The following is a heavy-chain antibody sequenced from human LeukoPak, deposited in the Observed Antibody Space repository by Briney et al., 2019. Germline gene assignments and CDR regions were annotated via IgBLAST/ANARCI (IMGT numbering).Heavy chain of an antibody. CDR1: GYTFYYYG. Sequence: GASVKVSCKASGYTFYYYGISWVRQAPGQGLEWMGWVSAYNGNTNYAQKLQGRVTMTTDTSTSTAYMELRSLTSDDTGVYYCVKEENSFDHWGQGTRVTVTA. V-gene: IGHV1-18*01. CDR2: VSAYNGNT. CDR3: VKEENSFDH. D-gene: IGHD4-11*01. J-gene: IGHJ5*02.